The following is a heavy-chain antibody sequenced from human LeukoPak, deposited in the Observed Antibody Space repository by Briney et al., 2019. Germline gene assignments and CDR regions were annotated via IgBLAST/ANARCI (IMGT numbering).Heavy chain of an antibody. V-gene: IGHV4-61*01. J-gene: IGHJ3*02. D-gene: IGHD4-17*01. CDR2: ISSIGST. Sequence: SETLSLTCTVSGGSISSSSYYWSWIRQPPGKGLEWIGYISSIGSTNYNPSLKSRVTISVDTSKNQFSLKLTSVTAADTAVYFCARDPTTVTKGLDIWGQGTMVTVSS. CDR3: ARDPTTVTKGLDI. CDR1: GGSISSSSYY.